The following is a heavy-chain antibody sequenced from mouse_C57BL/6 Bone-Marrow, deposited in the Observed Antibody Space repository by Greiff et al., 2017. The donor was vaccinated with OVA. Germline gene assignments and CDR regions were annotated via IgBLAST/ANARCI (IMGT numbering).Heavy chain of an antibody. CDR1: GYTFTSYW. J-gene: IGHJ4*01. CDR2: IYPGSGST. V-gene: IGHV1-55*01. CDR3: ARYLAMDY. Sequence: VKLQESGAELVKPGASVKMSCKASGYTFTSYWITWVKQRPGQGLEWIGDIYPGSGSTNYNEKFKSKATLTVDTSSSTAYMQLSSLTSEDSAVYYCARYLAMDYWGQGTSVTVSS.